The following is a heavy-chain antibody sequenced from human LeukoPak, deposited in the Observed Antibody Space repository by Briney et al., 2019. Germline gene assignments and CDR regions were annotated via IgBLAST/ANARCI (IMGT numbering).Heavy chain of an antibody. J-gene: IGHJ4*02. CDR3: ASPPYSSGSTTKYYFDY. CDR2: INPNSGGT. D-gene: IGHD6-19*01. V-gene: IGHV1-2*02. Sequence: ASVTVSCKASGYTFTGYYMHWVRQAPGQGLEWMGWINPNSGGTNYAQKFQGRVTMTRDTSISTAYMELSRLRSDDTAVYYCASPPYSSGSTTKYYFDYWGQGTLVTVSS. CDR1: GYTFTGYY.